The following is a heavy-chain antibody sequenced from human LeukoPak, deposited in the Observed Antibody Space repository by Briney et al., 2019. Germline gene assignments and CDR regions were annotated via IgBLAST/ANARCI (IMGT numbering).Heavy chain of an antibody. D-gene: IGHD2-15*01. CDR2: INPNSGGT. V-gene: IGHV1-2*06. CDR3: ARVALSYCSGGSCYSLVN. CDR1: GYTFTGYY. Sequence: ASVKVSCKASGYTFTGYYMHWVRQAPGQGLEWMGRINPNSGGTNYAQKFQGRVTMTRDTSISTAYMELSRLRSDDTAVYYCARVALSYCSGGSCYSLVNWGQGTLVTVSS. J-gene: IGHJ4*02.